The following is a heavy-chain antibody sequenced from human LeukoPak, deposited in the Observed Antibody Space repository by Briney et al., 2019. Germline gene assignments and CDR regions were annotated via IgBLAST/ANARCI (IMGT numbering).Heavy chain of an antibody. CDR2: IIPIFGTA. V-gene: IGHV1-69*06. Sequence: ASVKVSCKASGGTFSSYAISWVRQAPGQGLEWMGGIIPIFGTANYAQKFQGRVTITADKSTSTAYMELSSLRSEDTAVYYCARAIVVVPAAMGNHDAFDIWGQGTMVTVSS. CDR1: GGTFSSYA. J-gene: IGHJ3*02. D-gene: IGHD2-2*01. CDR3: ARAIVVVPAAMGNHDAFDI.